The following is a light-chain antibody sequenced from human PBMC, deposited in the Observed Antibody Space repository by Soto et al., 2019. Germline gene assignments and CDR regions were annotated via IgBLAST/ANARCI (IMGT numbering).Light chain of an antibody. CDR3: QSYDSSLSGYV. Sequence: QSVLPQPPSVSGAPGQGVTISCTGSRSNIGAGYDVHWYQQVPGTAPKLLIYENNNRPSGVPDRFSGSKSGTSASLAITGLQVGDESDYYCQSYDSSLSGYVFGTGTKLTVL. V-gene: IGLV1-40*01. CDR1: RSNIGAGYD. J-gene: IGLJ1*01. CDR2: ENN.